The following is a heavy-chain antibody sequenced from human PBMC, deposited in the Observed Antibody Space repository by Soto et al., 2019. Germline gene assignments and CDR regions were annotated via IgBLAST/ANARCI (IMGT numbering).Heavy chain of an antibody. Sequence: QVQLVQSAGEVKKPGASAIVSCQASGYTFRNYIIAWLRQAPGQGLEWMGWISPYNGNTNYARQFRGRVTLTTDTSTSAADLELGILGSDDAATYYCARYCAGNACYSRHYYAMDVWGQGTTVSVSS. CDR1: GYTFRNYI. J-gene: IGHJ6*02. D-gene: IGHD2-21*02. CDR2: ISPYNGNT. V-gene: IGHV1-18*01. CDR3: ARYCAGNACYSRHYYAMDV.